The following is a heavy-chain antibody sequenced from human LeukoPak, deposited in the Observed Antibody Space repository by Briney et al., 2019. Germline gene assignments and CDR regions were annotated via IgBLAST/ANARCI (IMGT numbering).Heavy chain of an antibody. D-gene: IGHD2-2*01. Sequence: SETLSLTCTVSGGSISSSSYYWDWIRQPPGKGLEWIGSIYYSGSTYYNPSLESRVTISVDTSKNQFSLKLSSVTAADTAVYYCARHGLRYCSSTSCYPLNWFDPWGQGTLVTVSS. CDR1: GGSISSSSYY. V-gene: IGHV4-39*01. CDR2: IYYSGST. J-gene: IGHJ5*02. CDR3: ARHGLRYCSSTSCYPLNWFDP.